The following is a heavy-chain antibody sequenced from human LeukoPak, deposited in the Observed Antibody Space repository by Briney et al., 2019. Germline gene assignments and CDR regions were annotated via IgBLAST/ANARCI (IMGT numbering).Heavy chain of an antibody. CDR3: AREGSGMAQFGAFDI. CDR2: IYYSGST. J-gene: IGHJ3*02. V-gene: IGHV4-59*01. D-gene: IGHD3-10*01. CDR1: GGSISIYY. Sequence: SETLSLTCTVSGGSISIYYWSWIRQPPGKGLEWIGYIYYSGSTNYNPSLKSRVTISVDTSKNQFSLKLSSVTAADTAVYYCAREGSGMAQFGAFDIWGQGTMVTVSS.